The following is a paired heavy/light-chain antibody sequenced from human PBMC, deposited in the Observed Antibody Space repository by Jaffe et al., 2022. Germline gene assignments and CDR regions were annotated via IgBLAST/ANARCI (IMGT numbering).Heavy chain of an antibody. V-gene: IGHV3-13*01. D-gene: IGHD1-26*01. CDR2: IGSLGDT. CDR1: GFTFSSYD. J-gene: IGHJ4*02. CDR3: ARGGMHRSGMVHFDH. Sequence: EVQLVESGGGLVQPGGSLRLSCAASGFTFSSYDMHWVRQVTGKGLEWVSTIGSLGDTYYPGSVKGRFTISREDAENSFYLQMNSLRAGDTAMYYCARGGMHRSGMVHFDHWGQGTLVTVYS.
Light chain of an antibody. CDR3: QQYGSSLWT. Sequence: ESVLTQSPGTLSLSPGERATLSCRASQSVSSSYLAWYQQKPGQAPRLLIYGASTRATGIPDRFSGSGSGTDFTLTISRLEPEDFAVYYCQQYGSSLWTFGQGTKVEIK. V-gene: IGKV3-20*01. J-gene: IGKJ1*01. CDR2: GAS. CDR1: QSVSSSY.